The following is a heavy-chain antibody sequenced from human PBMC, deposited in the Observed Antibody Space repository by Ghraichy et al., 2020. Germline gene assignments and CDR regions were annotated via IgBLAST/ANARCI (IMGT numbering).Heavy chain of an antibody. J-gene: IGHJ3*02. Sequence: GESLNISCAASGFTFSSYGMHWVRQAPGKGLEWVAVIWYDGSNKYYADSVKGRFTISRDNSKNTLYLQMNSLRAEDTAVYYCASHYDSSGYPYDAFDIWGQGTMVTVSS. D-gene: IGHD3-22*01. CDR2: IWYDGSNK. V-gene: IGHV3-33*01. CDR1: GFTFSSYG. CDR3: ASHYDSSGYPYDAFDI.